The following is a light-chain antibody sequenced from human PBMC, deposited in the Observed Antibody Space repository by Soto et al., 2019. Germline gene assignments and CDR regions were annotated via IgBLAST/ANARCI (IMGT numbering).Light chain of an antibody. J-gene: IGLJ3*02. V-gene: IGLV2-8*01. Sequence: QSALTQPPSASGSPGQSVTISCTGTSSDVGAYNYVSWYQQHPGKAPKLMIYDVTKRPSGVPDRFSGSKSGTTASLTVSGLQAEDEADYYCISYAGSSIWVFGGGTKLTVL. CDR1: SSDVGAYNY. CDR2: DVT. CDR3: ISYAGSSIWV.